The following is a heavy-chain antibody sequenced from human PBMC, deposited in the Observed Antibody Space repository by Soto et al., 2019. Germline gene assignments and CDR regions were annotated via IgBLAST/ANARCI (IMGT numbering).Heavy chain of an antibody. D-gene: IGHD3-22*01. Sequence: KSSETLSLTCTVSGGSISSGGYYWSWIRQHPGKGLEWIGYIYYSGSTYYNPSLKSRVTISVDTSKNQFSLKLSSVTAADTAVYYCARAQGPYITMIVVAVTAFDIWGQGTMVTVSS. CDR2: IYYSGST. CDR1: GGSISSGGYY. CDR3: ARAQGPYITMIVVAVTAFDI. V-gene: IGHV4-31*03. J-gene: IGHJ3*02.